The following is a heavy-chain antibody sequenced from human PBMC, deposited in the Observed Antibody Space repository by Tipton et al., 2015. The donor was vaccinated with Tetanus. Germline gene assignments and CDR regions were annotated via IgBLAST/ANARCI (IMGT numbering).Heavy chain of an antibody. D-gene: IGHD6-13*01. Sequence: QSGAEVKKPGASVKVSCKASGYTFTGYYVHWVRQAPGQGLEWMGWIHPNSGDTNYAQKFQGRVTMTRDTSITTAYMELSRLRSDDTAVYYCARIEKQRLVVSGFDCWGQGTLVTVSS. J-gene: IGHJ4*02. V-gene: IGHV1-2*02. CDR1: GYTFTGYY. CDR2: IHPNSGDT. CDR3: ARIEKQRLVVSGFDC.